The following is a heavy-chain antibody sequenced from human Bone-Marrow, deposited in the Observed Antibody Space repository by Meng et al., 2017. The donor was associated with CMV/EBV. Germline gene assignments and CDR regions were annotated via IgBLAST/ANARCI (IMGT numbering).Heavy chain of an antibody. CDR1: GYTFPDYY. CDR2: INPNSGGT. D-gene: IGHD1-26*01. J-gene: IGHJ5*02. V-gene: IGHV1-2*05. CDR3: ARVVAPLGKPQDEISEEGWFDP. Sequence: ASVKVSCKASGYTFPDYYMHWVRQAPGQGLEWMGGINPNSGGTDYAQQFQGRVSLTRDTSISTAYLELRRLRSDDTVGYYCARVVAPLGKPQDEISEEGWFDPWGQGTLVTVSS.